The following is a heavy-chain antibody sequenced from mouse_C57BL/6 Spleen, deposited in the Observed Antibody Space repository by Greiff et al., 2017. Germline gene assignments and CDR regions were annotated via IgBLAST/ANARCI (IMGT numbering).Heavy chain of an antibody. Sequence: QVQLQQSGTELVKPGASVKLSCKASGYTFTSYWMHWVKQRPGQGLEWIGNINPSNGGTNYNEKFQRKATLTVDKSSSTAYMQLSSLTSEDSAVYYCARERDYYGSSTWYFDVWGTGTTVTVSS. V-gene: IGHV1-53*01. CDR3: ARERDYYGSSTWYFDV. D-gene: IGHD1-1*01. J-gene: IGHJ1*03. CDR1: GYTFTSYW. CDR2: INPSNGGT.